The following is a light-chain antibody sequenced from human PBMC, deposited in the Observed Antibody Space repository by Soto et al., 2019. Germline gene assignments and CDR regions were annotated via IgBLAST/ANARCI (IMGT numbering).Light chain of an antibody. Sequence: QSVLTQPASVSGSPGQSITISCTGISSDVGGYNYVSWYQQHPGKAPKLMIYEVSNRPSGVSNRVSGSKSGNTASLTISGLQAEDEADYYCSSYTSSSTLPNWVFGGGTKLTVL. CDR2: EVS. CDR1: SSDVGGYNY. J-gene: IGLJ3*02. CDR3: SSYTSSSTLPNWV. V-gene: IGLV2-14*01.